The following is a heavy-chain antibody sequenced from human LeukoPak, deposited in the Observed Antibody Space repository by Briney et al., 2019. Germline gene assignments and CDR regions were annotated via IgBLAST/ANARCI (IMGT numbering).Heavy chain of an antibody. J-gene: IGHJ4*02. Sequence: ASVKVSCKASGYTFTSYYMHWVRQAPGQGLEWMGGIIPIFGTANYAQKFQGRVTITTDESTSTAYMELSSLRSEDTAVYYCASLGVAGHWGQGTLVTVSS. CDR3: ASLGVAGH. V-gene: IGHV1-69*05. CDR1: GYTFTSYY. CDR2: IIPIFGTA. D-gene: IGHD1-14*01.